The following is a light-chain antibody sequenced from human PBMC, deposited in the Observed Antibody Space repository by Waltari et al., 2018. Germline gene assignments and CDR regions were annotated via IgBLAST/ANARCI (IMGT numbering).Light chain of an antibody. CDR3: AAWDDNLRGYV. J-gene: IGLJ1*01. CDR2: TSN. Sequence: QSVLTQPPSASGTPGQRVTISCSGTASNIGSHYVSWYQQVPGTAPQLLIFTSNRRPAGGPDRFSGSRSGTSASLAISGLQSGDEADYYCAAWDDNLRGYVFGTGTRVTVL. V-gene: IGLV1-47*01. CDR1: ASNIGSHY.